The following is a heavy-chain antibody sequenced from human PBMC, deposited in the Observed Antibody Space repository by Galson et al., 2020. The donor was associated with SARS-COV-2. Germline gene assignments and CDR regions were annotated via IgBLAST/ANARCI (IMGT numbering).Heavy chain of an antibody. CDR2: IDPSDSYT. V-gene: IGHV5-10-1*01. Sequence: GESLKISCKGSAYRFTTYWINWVRHMPGKGLEYMGRIDPSDSYTNYSPSFQGHVTISVDKSISTAYLQWSSLKASDTAMYYCARSPPGYTSRGLYGMDVWGQGTTVTVSS. J-gene: IGHJ6*02. D-gene: IGHD6-13*01. CDR3: ARSPPGYTSRGLYGMDV. CDR1: AYRFTTYW.